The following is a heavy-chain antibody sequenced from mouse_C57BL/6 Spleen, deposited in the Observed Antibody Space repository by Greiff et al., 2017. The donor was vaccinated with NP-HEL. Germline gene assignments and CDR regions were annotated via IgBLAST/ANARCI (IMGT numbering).Heavy chain of an antibody. CDR1: GYTFTSYW. D-gene: IGHD1-1*01. Sequence: VQLQQPGAELVMPGASVKLSCKASGYTFTSYWMHWVKQRPGQGLEWIGEIDPSDSYTNYNQKFKGKSTLTVDKSSSTAYMQLSSLTSEDSAVYYCARFPTVVATRYFDVWGTGTTVTVSS. V-gene: IGHV1-69*01. J-gene: IGHJ1*03. CDR2: IDPSDSYT. CDR3: ARFPTVVATRYFDV.